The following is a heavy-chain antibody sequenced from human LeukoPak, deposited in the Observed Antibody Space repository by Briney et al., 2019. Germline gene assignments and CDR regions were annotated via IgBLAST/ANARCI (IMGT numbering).Heavy chain of an antibody. D-gene: IGHD5-24*01. CDR2: IGIDSGNT. Sequence: GGSLRLSCGASGFTFSNYNMNWVRQAPGKGLEWISYIGIDSGNTNYADSVKGRFTISGDKAKNSLYLQMNSLRVEDTAVYYCARDYKYAFDNWGQGTLVTVSS. V-gene: IGHV3-48*01. J-gene: IGHJ4*02. CDR3: ARDYKYAFDN. CDR1: GFTFSNYN.